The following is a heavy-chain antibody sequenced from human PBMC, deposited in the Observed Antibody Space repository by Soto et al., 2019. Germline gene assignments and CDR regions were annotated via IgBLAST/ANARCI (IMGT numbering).Heavy chain of an antibody. Sequence: PGESLKISCKGSGYSFAGYWITWVRQKPGKGLEWMGRIDPSDSQTYYSPSFRGHVTITATKSITTVFLQWSSMRASDTAMYYCARQIYDSDTGPNFQYYFDSWGQGTPVTVSS. V-gene: IGHV5-10-1*01. CDR3: ARQIYDSDTGPNFQYYFDS. J-gene: IGHJ4*02. CDR1: GYSFAGYW. D-gene: IGHD3-22*01. CDR2: IDPSDSQT.